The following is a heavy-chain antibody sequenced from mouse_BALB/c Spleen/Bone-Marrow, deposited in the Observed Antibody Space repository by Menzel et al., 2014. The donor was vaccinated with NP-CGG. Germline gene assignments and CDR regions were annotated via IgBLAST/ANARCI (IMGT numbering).Heavy chain of an antibody. D-gene: IGHD4-1*01. J-gene: IGHJ4*01. Sequence: QVQLQQSGAELVRPGASVTLSCKASGYTFTDYEMHWVKQTPVHGLEWIGAIDPETGGTAYNQKFKGKATLTADKSSSTAYMELCSLTSEDSAVYYCTRHWDYAMDYWGQGTSVTVSS. CDR2: IDPETGGT. V-gene: IGHV1-15*01. CDR1: GYTFTDYE. CDR3: TRHWDYAMDY.